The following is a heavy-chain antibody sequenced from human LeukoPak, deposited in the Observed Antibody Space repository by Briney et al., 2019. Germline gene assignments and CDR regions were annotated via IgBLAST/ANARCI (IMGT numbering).Heavy chain of an antibody. Sequence: PSETLSLTCTVSGGSISSNYWSWIRQPPGKGLEWIGYICCSGSTNYNPSLKSRVTISVDTSKNQFSLRLSSVTAADTAVYYCARALPSRGYSYGYFDYWGQGTLVTVSS. CDR2: ICCSGST. J-gene: IGHJ4*02. V-gene: IGHV4-59*01. CDR3: ARALPSRGYSYGYFDY. D-gene: IGHD5-18*01. CDR1: GGSISSNY.